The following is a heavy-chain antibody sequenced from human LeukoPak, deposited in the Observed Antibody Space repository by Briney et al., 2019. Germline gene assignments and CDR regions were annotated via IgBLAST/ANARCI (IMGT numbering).Heavy chain of an antibody. J-gene: IGHJ6*02. V-gene: IGHV1-69*04. D-gene: IGHD3-22*01. CDR1: GGTFSSYA. CDR3: VRDALRITMIVVVMGYGMDV. CDR2: IIPILGIA. Sequence: SVKVSCKASGGTFSSYAISWVRQAPGQGLEWMGRIIPILGIANYAQKFQGRVTMTRDTSTSTVYMELSSLRSEDTAVYYCVRDALRITMIVVVMGYGMDVWGQGTTVTVSS.